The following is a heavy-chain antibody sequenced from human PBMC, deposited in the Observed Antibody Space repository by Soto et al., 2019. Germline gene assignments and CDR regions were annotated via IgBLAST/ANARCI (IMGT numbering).Heavy chain of an antibody. D-gene: IGHD1-26*01. CDR3: ARELPSRGSPKDY. CDR2: ISYDGSNK. V-gene: IGHV3-30-3*01. Sequence: GGSLRLSCAASGFTFSSYAMHWVRQAPGKGLEWVVVISYDGSNKYYADSVKGRFTISRDFSKNTLYLQMNSLRSDDTAVYYCARELPSRGSPKDYWGQGTLVTVSS. CDR1: GFTFSSYA. J-gene: IGHJ4*02.